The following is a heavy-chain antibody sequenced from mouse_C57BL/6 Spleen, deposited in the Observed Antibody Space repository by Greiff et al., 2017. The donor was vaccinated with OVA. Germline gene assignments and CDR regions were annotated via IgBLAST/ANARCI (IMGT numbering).Heavy chain of an antibody. CDR3: AREGYGNYGAY. Sequence: QVQLQQPGAELVRPGSSVKLSCKASGYTFTSYWMHWVKQRPIQGLEWIGNIDPSDSETHYNQKFKDKATLTVDKSSSTAYMQLSSLTSEDSAVYYCAREGYGNYGAYWGKGTLVTVSA. V-gene: IGHV1-52*01. D-gene: IGHD2-1*01. CDR1: GYTFTSYW. CDR2: IDPSDSET. J-gene: IGHJ3*01.